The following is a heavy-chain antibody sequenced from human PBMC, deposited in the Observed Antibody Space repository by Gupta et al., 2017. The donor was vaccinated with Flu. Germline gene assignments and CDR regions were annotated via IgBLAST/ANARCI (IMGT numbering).Heavy chain of an antibody. V-gene: IGHV4-61*02. CDR1: GGSISSGSYY. D-gene: IGHD6-13*01. CDR2: IQTSGST. CDR3: ARVVTEAAVRVFDY. J-gene: IGHJ4*02. Sequence: QVQLQESGPGLVKPSQTLSLTCTVSGGSISSGSYYWSWIRQPAGKGLEWIGRIQTSGSTNYNPSLKSRVTKSVDTSKNQFALKLSSVTAADTAVYYCARVVTEAAVRVFDYWGQGILVTVS.